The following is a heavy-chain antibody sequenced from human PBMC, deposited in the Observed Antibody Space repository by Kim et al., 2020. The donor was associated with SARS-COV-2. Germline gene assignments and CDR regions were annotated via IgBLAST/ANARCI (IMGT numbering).Heavy chain of an antibody. V-gene: IGHV3-30-3*01. Sequence: GGSLRLSCAASGFTFSSYTLHWVRQAPGKGLEWVAVISKDGSDKYYADGSDKYYADSVKGRFTISTDNSKNALYLQMNSLRVEDTALYYCARDKGRIAGAAGYNYYYMDVWGKGTTVTVSS. CDR2: ISKDGSDKYYADGSDK. J-gene: IGHJ6*03. CDR3: ARDKGRIAGAAGYNYYYMDV. D-gene: IGHD1-26*01. CDR1: GFTFSSYT.